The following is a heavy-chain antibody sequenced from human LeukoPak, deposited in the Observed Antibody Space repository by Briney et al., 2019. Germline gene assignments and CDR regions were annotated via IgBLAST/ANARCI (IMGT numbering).Heavy chain of an antibody. V-gene: IGHV4-34*01. D-gene: IGHD2-2*01. J-gene: IGHJ5*02. CDR2: ISHSGST. CDR1: GGSFSGYY. Sequence: SETLSLTCAVYGGSFSGYYWSWIRQPPGKGLEWIGEISHSGSTNYNPSLKSRVTISVDTSKNQFSLKLSSVTAADTAVYYCARGDCSSTSCYFFSYWFDPWGQGTLVTVSS. CDR3: ARGDCSSTSCYFFSYWFDP.